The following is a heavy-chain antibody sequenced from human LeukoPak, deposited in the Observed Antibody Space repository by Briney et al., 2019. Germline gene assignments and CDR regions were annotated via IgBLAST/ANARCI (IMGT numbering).Heavy chain of an antibody. V-gene: IGHV3-30*04. J-gene: IGHJ3*02. CDR3: ARDDRQWLDIFGAFDI. CDR1: GFTFSSYV. D-gene: IGHD6-19*01. CDR2: ISYDGSNK. Sequence: QPGRSLRLSCADSGFTFSSYVMHWVRQAPGKGLEWIAVISYDGSNKCYADSVKGRFTISRDNSKNTLYLQMNSLRAEDTAVYYCARDDRQWLDIFGAFDIWGQGTMVTVSS.